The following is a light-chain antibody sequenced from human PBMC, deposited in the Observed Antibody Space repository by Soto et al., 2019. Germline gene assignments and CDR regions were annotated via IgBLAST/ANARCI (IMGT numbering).Light chain of an antibody. CDR3: QQRSEWPLCT. CDR2: DVS. J-gene: IGKJ2*02. CDR1: QSVSSY. V-gene: IGKV3-11*01. Sequence: EVILTQSPATLSLSPGDRATLSCRASQSVSSYLAWYQQKPGQAPRLLIYDVSNRATGIPARFSVSGSGTDFTLTISSLEPEDFAVYFCQQRSEWPLCTFGQGTRLEIK.